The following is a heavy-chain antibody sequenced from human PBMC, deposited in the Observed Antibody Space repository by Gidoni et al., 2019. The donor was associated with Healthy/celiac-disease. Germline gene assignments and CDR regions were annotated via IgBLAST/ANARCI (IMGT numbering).Heavy chain of an antibody. CDR1: GFTFRRYG. V-gene: IGHV3-30*18. CDR3: AKDRPSPYDSSGYSR. Sequence: QVQLVESGGGVVQPGRSLRLPCAASGFTFRRYGMPWVRQAPGKGLEWVAVISYDGSNKYYADSVKGRFTISRDNSKNTLYLQMNSLRAEDTAVYYCAKDRPSPYDSSGYSRWGQGTLVTVSS. D-gene: IGHD3-22*01. CDR2: ISYDGSNK. J-gene: IGHJ4*02.